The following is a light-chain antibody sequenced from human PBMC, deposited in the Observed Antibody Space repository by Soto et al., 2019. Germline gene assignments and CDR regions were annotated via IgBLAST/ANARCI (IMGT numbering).Light chain of an antibody. CDR1: IFDVGDNF. Sequence: QAVVTQPPSVSAAPGKKVTISCSGTIFDVGDNFVSWYQHFPGTAPKLLIYDDDRRPSGIPDRFSASKSGTSATLRIARVQPGDEADYYCASWDTDVNAVFGGGTKVTVL. CDR2: DDD. J-gene: IGLJ2*01. V-gene: IGLV1-51*01. CDR3: ASWDTDVNAV.